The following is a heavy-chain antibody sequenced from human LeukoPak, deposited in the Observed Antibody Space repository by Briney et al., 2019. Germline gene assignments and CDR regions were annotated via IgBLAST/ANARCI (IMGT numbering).Heavy chain of an antibody. CDR3: ARDGRAVTSNMDAFDI. CDR2: IYSGGTI. J-gene: IGHJ3*02. D-gene: IGHD6-19*01. Sequence: PGGSLRLSCAASGFTFSSYAMTWVRQPPGKGLEWVSVIYSGGTIYYADSVKGRFTISRDNSKNTLFLQMNSLRVEDTAVYYCARDGRAVTSNMDAFDIWGQGTMVTVSS. V-gene: IGHV3-53*01. CDR1: GFTFSSYA.